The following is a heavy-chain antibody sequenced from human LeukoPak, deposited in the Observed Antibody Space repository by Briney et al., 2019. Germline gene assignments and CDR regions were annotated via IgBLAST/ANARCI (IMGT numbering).Heavy chain of an antibody. D-gene: IGHD3-22*01. CDR1: GGTFSSYA. CDR2: IIPIFGTA. V-gene: IGHV1-69*05. Sequence: ASVKVSCKASGGTFSSYAISWVRQAPGQGLEWMGGIIPIFGTANYAQKFQGRVTITTDESTSTAYMELSSLRSEDTAVYYCARGLVNYYDSSGYTLDYWGQGTLVTVSS. J-gene: IGHJ4*02. CDR3: ARGLVNYYDSSGYTLDY.